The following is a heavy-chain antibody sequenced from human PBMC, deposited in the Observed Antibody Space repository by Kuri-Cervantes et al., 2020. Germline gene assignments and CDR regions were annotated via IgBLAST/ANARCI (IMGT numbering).Heavy chain of an antibody. Sequence: GGSLRLSCAASGFTFDDYAMRWVRQAPGKGLEWFSLISWDGGSTYYADSVKGRFTISRDNAKNSLYLQMNSLRAEDTAVYYCARDANVYYYYGMDVWGQGTTVTVSS. CDR2: ISWDGGST. J-gene: IGHJ6*02. V-gene: IGHV3-43D*04. CDR1: GFTFDDYA. CDR3: ARDANVYYYYGMDV.